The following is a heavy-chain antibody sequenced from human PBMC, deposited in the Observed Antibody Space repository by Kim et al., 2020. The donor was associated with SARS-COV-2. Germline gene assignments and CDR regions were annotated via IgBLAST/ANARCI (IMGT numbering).Heavy chain of an antibody. J-gene: IGHJ4*02. CDR1: GISFNSYA. D-gene: IGHD6-6*01. Sequence: GGSLRLSCVASGISFNSYAMSWVRQAPGKGLEWVSAINGVGSNTFYANSVKGRFTISRDNSKNTLYLHMNGLRPEDTAVYFCAKDSSHYRFFDYWGQGTL. V-gene: IGHV3-23*01. CDR2: INGVGSNT. CDR3: AKDSSHYRFFDY.